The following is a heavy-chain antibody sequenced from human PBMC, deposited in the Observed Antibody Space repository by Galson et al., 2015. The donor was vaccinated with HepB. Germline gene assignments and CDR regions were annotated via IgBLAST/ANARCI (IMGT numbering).Heavy chain of an antibody. V-gene: IGHV3-23*01. Sequence: SLRLSCAAPGFTFSTYAMTRVRQAPGKGLEWVSGISGSGSSTYYADSVRGRFSISRDNNKDTLYVQMNSLRVDDTAVYYCAKVRQAGAVRNPLHSWGQGTLVTVSS. J-gene: IGHJ4*02. CDR3: AKVRQAGAVRNPLHS. CDR1: GFTFSTYA. D-gene: IGHD6-19*01. CDR2: ISGSGSST.